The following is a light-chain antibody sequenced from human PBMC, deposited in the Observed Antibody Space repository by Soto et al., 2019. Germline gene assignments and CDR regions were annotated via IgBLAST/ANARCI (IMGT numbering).Light chain of an antibody. CDR2: ETS. CDR1: SSDVGGYNY. CDR3: YSYAGRTVV. J-gene: IGLJ2*01. Sequence: QSALTQPPSASGSPGQSVTISCSGTSSDVGGYNYVSWYQQHPGKAPKLMIYETSKRPSGVPDRFSGSKSGNTASLTVSGLQAEDEADYYCYSYAGRTVVFGGGTKVTVL. V-gene: IGLV2-8*01.